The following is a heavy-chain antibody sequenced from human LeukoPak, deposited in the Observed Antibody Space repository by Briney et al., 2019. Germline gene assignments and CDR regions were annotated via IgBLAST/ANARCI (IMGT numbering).Heavy chain of an antibody. CDR2: ISSNGGST. CDR3: AREAEYSYGPREYNWFDP. V-gene: IGHV3-64*01. J-gene: IGHJ5*02. Sequence: GGSLRLSCAASGFTFSSYAMHWVRQAPGKGLEYVSAISSNGGSTYYANSVKGRFTISRDNSKNTLYLQMNSLRAEDTAVYYCAREAEYSYGPREYNWFDPWGQGTLVTVSS. D-gene: IGHD5-18*01. CDR1: GFTFSSYA.